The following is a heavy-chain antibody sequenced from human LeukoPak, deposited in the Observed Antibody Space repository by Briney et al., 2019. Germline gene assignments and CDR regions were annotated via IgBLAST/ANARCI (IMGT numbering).Heavy chain of an antibody. CDR2: ISDGGST. V-gene: IGHV3-23*01. J-gene: IGHJ4*02. CDR3: AKQSGSSGWRTSDY. CDR1: GFTFSSYA. D-gene: IGHD6-19*01. Sequence: GGSLRLSCAASGFTFSSYAMSWVRQAPGRGLEWVSGISDGGSTYYADSVKGRFTISRDNSKNTLFLQMNSLTAEDTALYYCAKQSGSSGWRTSDYWGQGILVTVSS.